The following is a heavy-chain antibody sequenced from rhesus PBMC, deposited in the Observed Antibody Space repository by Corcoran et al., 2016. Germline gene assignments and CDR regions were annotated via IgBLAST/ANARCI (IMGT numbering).Heavy chain of an antibody. CDR1: GGSISSYW. V-gene: IGHV4-147*01. J-gene: IGHJ1*01. Sequence: QVQLQESGPGVVKPSETLSLTCAVSGGSISSYWWGWIRQPPGKGLEWIVQIYCGRGSNTYNPSLKSRVTSSSDTSENQFSLKRSAVTAADTAVYYCARGYSGYSYVEFWGQGALVTVSS. CDR3: ARGYSGYSYVEF. D-gene: IGHD5-24*01. CDR2: IYCGRGSN.